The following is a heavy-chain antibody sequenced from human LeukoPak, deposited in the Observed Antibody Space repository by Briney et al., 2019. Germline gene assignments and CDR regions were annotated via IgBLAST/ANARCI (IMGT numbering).Heavy chain of an antibody. CDR2: IYYSGST. D-gene: IGHD6-13*01. Sequence: SETPSLTCTVSGGSVSSYYWSWIRQPPGKGLEWIGYIYYSGSTNYNPSLKSRVTMSIDTSKNQFSLKLNSVTAADTAVYFCASGGAGIAAAPWGQGTMVTVSS. J-gene: IGHJ3*01. CDR3: ASGGAGIAAAP. CDR1: GGSVSSYY. V-gene: IGHV4-59*02.